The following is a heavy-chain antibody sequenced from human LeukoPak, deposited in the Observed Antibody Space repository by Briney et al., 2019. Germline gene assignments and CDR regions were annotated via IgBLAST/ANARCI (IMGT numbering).Heavy chain of an antibody. CDR3: ARVLEGSSGQHWYFDL. CDR1: GGSFSGYY. V-gene: IGHV4-34*01. J-gene: IGHJ2*01. Sequence: ASETLSLTCAAYGGSFSGYYWSWIRQPPGKGLEWIGEINHSGSTNYNPSLKSRVTISVDTSKTQFSLRLSSVTAADTAVYYCARVLEGSSGQHWYFDLWGRGTLVTVSS. CDR2: INHSGST. D-gene: IGHD6-19*01.